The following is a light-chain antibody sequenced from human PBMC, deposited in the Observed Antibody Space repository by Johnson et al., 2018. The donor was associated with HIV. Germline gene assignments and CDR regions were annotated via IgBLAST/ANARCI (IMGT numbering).Light chain of an antibody. J-gene: IGLJ1*01. Sequence: QSVLTQPPSVSAAPRQKVTISCSGSSSNIGNNYVSWYQQLPGTAPKLLIYDNNKRPSGIPDRFSGSKSGTSATLGITGLQTGDEADYYCGTWYSSLSAGVFGTGTKVTVL. CDR2: DNN. CDR1: SSNIGNNY. V-gene: IGLV1-51*01. CDR3: GTWYSSLSAGV.